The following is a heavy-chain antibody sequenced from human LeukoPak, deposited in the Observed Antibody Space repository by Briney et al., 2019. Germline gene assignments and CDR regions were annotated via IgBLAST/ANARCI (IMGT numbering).Heavy chain of an antibody. CDR2: ISGSGGST. Sequence: PGGSLRLSCAASGFTFSSYAMSWVRQAPGKGLEWVSGISGSGGSTYYADSMKGRFTISRDNSKNTLYLQMNSLRAEDTAVYYCANEMVPAANYWFGPWGQGTLVTVSS. J-gene: IGHJ5*02. V-gene: IGHV3-23*01. D-gene: IGHD2-2*01. CDR3: ANEMVPAANYWFGP. CDR1: GFTFSSYA.